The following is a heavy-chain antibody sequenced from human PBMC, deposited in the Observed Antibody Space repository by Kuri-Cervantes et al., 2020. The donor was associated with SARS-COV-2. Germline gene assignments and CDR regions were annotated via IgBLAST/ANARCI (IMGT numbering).Heavy chain of an antibody. CDR2: IWYDGSNK. V-gene: IGHV3-33*08. Sequence: LSLTCAASGFTFSSYGMHWVRQAPGKGLEWVAGIWYDGSNKYYADSVKGRFTISRDNSKNTLYLQMNSLRAEDTAVYYCARVLDDGGFDYWGQGTLVTVSS. CDR3: ARVLDDGGFDY. CDR1: GFTFSSYG. D-gene: IGHD1-1*01. J-gene: IGHJ4*02.